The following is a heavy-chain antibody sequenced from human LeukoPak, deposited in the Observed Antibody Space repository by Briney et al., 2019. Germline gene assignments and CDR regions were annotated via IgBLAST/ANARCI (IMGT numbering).Heavy chain of an antibody. V-gene: IGHV3-53*01. CDR2: IYSGGST. J-gene: IGHJ4*02. CDR1: GFTVSSNY. Sequence: GWSLRLSCAASGFTVSSNYMSWVRQAPGKGLEWVSVIYSGGSTYYAHSVKSRFTISIDNSKNTLYLQMNSLRAEDTAVYYCARVKVRLHTVTTSYSAYYFDYWGQGTLVTVSS. D-gene: IGHD4-17*01. CDR3: ARVKVRLHTVTTSYSAYYFDY.